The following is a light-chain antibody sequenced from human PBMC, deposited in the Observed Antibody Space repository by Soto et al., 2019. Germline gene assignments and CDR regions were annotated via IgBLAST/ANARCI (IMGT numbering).Light chain of an antibody. CDR2: SAS. J-gene: IGKJ5*01. CDR3: QKFNTAPLT. Sequence: DIQMTQSPSSLSASVGDRVTITCRASQDISVYLAWYQQKPGKVPKLPIYSASTLQSGVPSRFSGSGSGTDFTVTISSLQPEDVATYYCQKFNTAPLTFGQGTRLEIK. CDR1: QDISVY. V-gene: IGKV1-27*01.